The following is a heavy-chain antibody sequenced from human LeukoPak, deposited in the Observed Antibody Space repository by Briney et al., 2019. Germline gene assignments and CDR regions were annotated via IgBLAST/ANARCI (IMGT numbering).Heavy chain of an antibody. V-gene: IGHV3-7*03. J-gene: IGHJ4*02. CDR2: IKQDGGEK. CDR1: GITFSRYW. CDR3: ARDGRPLDY. Sequence: GGSLRLSCVDAGITFSRYWMSWVRQAPGKGLEWVANIKQDGGEKYYVDSVKGRFTISRDNAKNSLYLQMNSLRVEDTAVYYCARDGRPLDYWGQGTLVTVSS.